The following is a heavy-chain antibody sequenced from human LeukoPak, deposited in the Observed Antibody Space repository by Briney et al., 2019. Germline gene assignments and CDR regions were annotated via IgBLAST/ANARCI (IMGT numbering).Heavy chain of an antibody. CDR1: GFTFSSYG. J-gene: IGHJ3*02. Sequence: PGGSLRLSCAASGFTFSSYGMHWVRQAPGKGLEWVAVIPYDGSNKYYADSVKGRFTISRDNSKNSLYLQMNSLRTEDTALYYCSGSSAGAFDIWGQGTMVTVSS. V-gene: IGHV3-30*03. D-gene: IGHD6-6*01. CDR3: SGSSAGAFDI. CDR2: IPYDGSNK.